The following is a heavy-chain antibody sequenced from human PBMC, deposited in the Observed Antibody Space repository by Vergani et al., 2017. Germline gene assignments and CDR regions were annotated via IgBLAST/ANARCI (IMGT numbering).Heavy chain of an antibody. CDR2: IKSKTDGGTT. Sequence: EVQLVESGGGLVKPGGSLRLSCAASGFTFSNAWMSWVRQAPGKGLEWVGRIKSKTDGGTTDYAAPVKGRFTISRDDSKNTLYLQMNSLRAEDTAVYYCAKAYRQWLTNYYMDVWGKGTTVTVSS. CDR3: AKAYRQWLTNYYMDV. J-gene: IGHJ6*03. D-gene: IGHD6-19*01. V-gene: IGHV3-15*01. CDR1: GFTFSNAW.